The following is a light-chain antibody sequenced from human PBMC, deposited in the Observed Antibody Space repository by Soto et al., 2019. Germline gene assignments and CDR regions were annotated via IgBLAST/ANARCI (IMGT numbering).Light chain of an antibody. J-gene: IGKJ1*01. CDR3: QQYNSDPPWT. V-gene: IGKV1-5*03. Sequence: DIQMTQSPSTLSASVGDRVTITCRASQSISSWLAWYQQKPGKAPKLLIYKASTLESGVPSRFRGSGSGTEFTLTISSLQPDDFATYYCQQYNSDPPWTFGPGTKVEIK. CDR2: KAS. CDR1: QSISSW.